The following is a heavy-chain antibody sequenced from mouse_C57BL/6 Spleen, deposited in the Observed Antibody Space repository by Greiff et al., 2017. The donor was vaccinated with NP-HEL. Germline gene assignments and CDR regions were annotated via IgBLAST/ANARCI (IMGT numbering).Heavy chain of an antibody. J-gene: IGHJ2*01. CDR1: GFTFSDYY. CDR3: ARQRELYFDY. Sequence: DVHLVESGGGLVQPGGSLKLSCAASGFTFSDYYMYWVRQTPEKRLEWVAYISNGGGSTYYPDTVKGRFTISRDNAKNTLYLQMSRLKSEDTAMYYCARQRELYFDYWGQGTTLTVSS. CDR2: ISNGGGST. V-gene: IGHV5-12*01.